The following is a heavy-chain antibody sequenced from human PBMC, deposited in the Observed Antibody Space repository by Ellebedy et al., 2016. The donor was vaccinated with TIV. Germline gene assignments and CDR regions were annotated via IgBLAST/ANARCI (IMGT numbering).Heavy chain of an antibody. CDR3: ATETFYSDYVHDYYFMDV. J-gene: IGHJ6*02. Sequence: GGSLRLXCAASGFSLSGYWMSWVRQAPGKGLQWVAVIWFDTSNKYYAESVKGRFTISRDSSRNTVYLHLNSLRAEDTDLYYCATETFYSDYVHDYYFMDVWGQGTTVTV. CDR2: IWFDTSNK. D-gene: IGHD4-11*01. V-gene: IGHV3-33*08. CDR1: GFSLSGYW.